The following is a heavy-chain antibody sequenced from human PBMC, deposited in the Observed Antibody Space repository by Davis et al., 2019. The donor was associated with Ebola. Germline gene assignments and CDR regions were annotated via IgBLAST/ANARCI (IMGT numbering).Heavy chain of an antibody. D-gene: IGHD3-22*01. CDR2: YYYTGST. CDR3: ARGDSYYDPSGYYAGPEAPDH. Sequence: SETLSLTCAVSGGFVSSGGYSWNWIRQPPGKGLEWIGYYYYTGSTYYNPSLKSRVSISVDTYKNQFSLKLSAVTAADTAVYYCARGDSYYDPSGYYAGPEAPDHWGQGTLVSVSS. CDR1: GGFVSSGGYS. J-gene: IGHJ4*02. V-gene: IGHV4-30-4*07.